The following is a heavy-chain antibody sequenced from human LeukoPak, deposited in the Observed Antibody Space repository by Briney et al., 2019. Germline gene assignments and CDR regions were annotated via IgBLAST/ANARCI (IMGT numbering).Heavy chain of an antibody. Sequence: PGGSLRLSCAASGYTFSSYEMNWVRQAPGKGLEWVSYITSSGSTIYYADSVKGRFTISRDNAKNSFYLQMNSLRAEDTAVYYCAAGLRWFAYWGQGTVVTVSS. V-gene: IGHV3-48*03. CDR3: AAGLRWFAY. CDR2: ITSSGSTI. CDR1: GYTFSSYE. J-gene: IGHJ4*02. D-gene: IGHD4-23*01.